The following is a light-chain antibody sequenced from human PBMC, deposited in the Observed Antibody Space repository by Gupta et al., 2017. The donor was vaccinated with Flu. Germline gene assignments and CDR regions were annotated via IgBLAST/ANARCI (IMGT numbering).Light chain of an antibody. CDR2: KNN. J-gene: IGLJ3*02. V-gene: IGLV1-44*01. CDR3: ATWDDSLNGRGV. CDR1: SSDIGGNT. Sequence: QSVLPQTVSASGAAARRLSILSFRTSSDIGGNTVNWYQQLPGAAPKLLIYKNNQRPSGVPDRFSGSKSGTSASLAISGLQSEDEADYYCATWDDSLNGRGVFGAGTKLTVL.